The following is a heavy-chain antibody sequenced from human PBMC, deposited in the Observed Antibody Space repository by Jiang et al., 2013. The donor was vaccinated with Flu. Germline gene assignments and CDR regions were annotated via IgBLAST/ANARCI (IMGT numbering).Heavy chain of an antibody. CDR3: ARVLGRVYYDSSGYRRGMNYYYYGMDV. Sequence: LLKPSETLSLTCAVYGGSFSGYYWSWIRQPPGKGLEWIGEINHSGSTNYNPSLKSRVTISVDTSKNQFSLKLSSVTAADTAVYYCARVLGRVYYDSSGYRRGMNYYYYGMDVWGQGTTVTVSS. D-gene: IGHD3-22*01. CDR2: INHSGST. V-gene: IGHV4-34*01. J-gene: IGHJ6*02. CDR1: GGSFSGYY.